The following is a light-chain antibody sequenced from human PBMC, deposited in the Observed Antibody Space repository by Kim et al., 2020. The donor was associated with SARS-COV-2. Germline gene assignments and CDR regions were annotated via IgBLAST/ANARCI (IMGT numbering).Light chain of an antibody. J-gene: IGKJ1*01. CDR3: QHRQT. Sequence: SPLPASVRDRVTITCRATQYVARELAWYQQKPGRAPKLLIYDASTLDRGVPSRFRGSGSGTEFTLTINSLQPDDFASYYCQHRQTFGQGTKVDIK. CDR2: DAS. V-gene: IGKV1-5*01. CDR1: QYVARE.